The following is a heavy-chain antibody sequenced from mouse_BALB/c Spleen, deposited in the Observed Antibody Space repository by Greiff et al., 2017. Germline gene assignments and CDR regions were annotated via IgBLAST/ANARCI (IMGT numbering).Heavy chain of an antibody. CDR2: IYPSDSYT. CDR3: TREGYEGYAMDY. V-gene: IGHV1-69*02. CDR1: GYTFTSYW. Sequence: QVQLKQPGAELVRPGASVKLSCKASGYTFTSYWINWVKQRPGQGLEWIGNIYPSDSYTNYNQKFKDKATLTVDKSSSTAYMQLSSPTSEDSAVYYCTREGYEGYAMDYWGQGTSVTVSS. J-gene: IGHJ4*01. D-gene: IGHD2-2*01.